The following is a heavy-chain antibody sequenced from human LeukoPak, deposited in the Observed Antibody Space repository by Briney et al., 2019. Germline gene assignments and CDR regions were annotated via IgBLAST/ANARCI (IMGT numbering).Heavy chain of an antibody. V-gene: IGHV3-53*01. CDR1: GFTVSSNY. Sequence: PGGSLRLSCAASGFTVSSNYMSWVRQAPGKGLEWVSVIYSDGSTYYADSVKDRFTLSRDNSKNTLYLQMNSLRAEDTAVYYCARESIGDYTSLNYYYGMDVWGQGTTVTVSS. CDR3: ARESIGDYTSLNYYYGMDV. CDR2: IYSDGST. J-gene: IGHJ6*02. D-gene: IGHD4-17*01.